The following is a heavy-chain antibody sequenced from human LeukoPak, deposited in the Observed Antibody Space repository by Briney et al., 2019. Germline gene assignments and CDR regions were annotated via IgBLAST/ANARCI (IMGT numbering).Heavy chain of an antibody. CDR3: ARPRYGSGSLDS. CDR2: INHSGST. D-gene: IGHD3-10*01. Sequence: NRSETLSLTCAVYGESFSGHYWTWIRQPPGRGLEWIGEINHSGSTTSNPSLNNRVTISVDTSKNQFSLKLTSVTAADTAVYYCARPRYGSGSLDSWGQGTLVTVSS. CDR1: GESFSGHY. V-gene: IGHV4-34*01. J-gene: IGHJ4*02.